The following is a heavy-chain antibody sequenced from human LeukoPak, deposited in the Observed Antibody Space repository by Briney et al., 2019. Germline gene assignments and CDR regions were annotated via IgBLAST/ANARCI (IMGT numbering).Heavy chain of an antibody. CDR1: GGSINRYY. CDR2: LYYSGKT. CDR3: ARHINDYGDANFDS. J-gene: IGHJ4*02. D-gene: IGHD4/OR15-4a*01. Sequence: SETLSLTCTVSGGSINRYYWSWIRQPPGKGMEWIGYLYYSGKTKYNPSLKSRVTISVDTPKNHISLRLKSVTAADTAVYYCARHINDYGDANFDSWGQGTLVTVSS. V-gene: IGHV4-59*08.